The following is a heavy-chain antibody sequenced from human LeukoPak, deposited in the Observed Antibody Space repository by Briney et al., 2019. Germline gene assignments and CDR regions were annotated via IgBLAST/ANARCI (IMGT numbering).Heavy chain of an antibody. D-gene: IGHD5-24*01. Sequence: SETLSLTCDVYGGSFSGYYWSWIRQPPGKGLEWIGEINHSGSTNYNPSLKSRVTISVDTSKNQFSLKLSSVTAADTAVYYCAQLRGYFDLWGRGTLVTVSS. CDR2: INHSGST. CDR1: GGSFSGYY. CDR3: AQLRGYFDL. J-gene: IGHJ2*01. V-gene: IGHV4-34*01.